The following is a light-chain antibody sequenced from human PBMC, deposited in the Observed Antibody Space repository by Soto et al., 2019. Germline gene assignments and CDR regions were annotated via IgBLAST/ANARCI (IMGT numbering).Light chain of an antibody. CDR1: QSVRRD. V-gene: IGKV3-15*01. CDR2: GVS. CDR3: QHYNNLPLT. Sequence: EIVMTQSPATLSVSPGEGATLSCRASQSVRRDLAWYQHKPGLASRLLIYGVSTRATGIPVRFSGSGSGTEFTLSISSLQSEDSAIYYCQHYNNLPLTFGGGTKVDIK. J-gene: IGKJ4*01.